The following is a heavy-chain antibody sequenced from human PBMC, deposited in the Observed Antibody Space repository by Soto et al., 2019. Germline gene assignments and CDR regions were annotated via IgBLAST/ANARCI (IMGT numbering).Heavy chain of an antibody. V-gene: IGHV4-34*01. CDR3: ARGIPVTTGGDFDY. CDR2: INHSGST. Sequence: SETLSLTCAVYGGSFSGYYWSWIRQPPGKGLEWIGEINHSGSTNYNPSLKSRVTISVDTSKNQFSLKLSSVTAADTAVYYCARGIPVTTGGDFDYWGQGTLVTVSS. CDR1: GGSFSGYY. J-gene: IGHJ4*02. D-gene: IGHD4-4*01.